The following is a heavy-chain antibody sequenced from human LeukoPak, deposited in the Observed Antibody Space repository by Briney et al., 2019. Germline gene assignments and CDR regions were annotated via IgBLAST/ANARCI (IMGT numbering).Heavy chain of an antibody. V-gene: IGHV3-49*04. D-gene: IGHD4-17*01. J-gene: IGHJ4*02. Sequence: GGSLRLSCTSSGFTFGDYAMSWVRQAPGKGLEWVGFIRSKAYGGTTEYAASVKGRFTISRDDSKSIAYLQMISLKTDDTAVYYCARWGPTVSFDYWGQGTLVTVSS. CDR1: GFTFGDYA. CDR2: IRSKAYGGTT. CDR3: ARWGPTVSFDY.